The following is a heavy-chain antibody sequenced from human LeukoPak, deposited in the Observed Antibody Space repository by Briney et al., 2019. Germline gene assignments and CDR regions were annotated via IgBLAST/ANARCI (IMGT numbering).Heavy chain of an antibody. CDR1: GYTFTDYY. J-gene: IGHJ5*02. CDR2: VNPKSGAT. Sequence: ASVKVSCKTSGYTFTDYYLHWLRQAPGQGLEWMGWVNPKSGATNYAQRFQGRVSMTWQTSISTGNMELSSLRSDDTAVYYCARAHEYGWFDPWGQGTLVTVSS. D-gene: IGHD4/OR15-4a*01. V-gene: IGHV1-2*02. CDR3: ARAHEYGWFDP.